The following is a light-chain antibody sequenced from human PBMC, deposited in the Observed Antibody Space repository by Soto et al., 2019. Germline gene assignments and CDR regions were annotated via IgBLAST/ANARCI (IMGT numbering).Light chain of an antibody. J-gene: IGLJ1*01. V-gene: IGLV2-14*03. CDR2: DVS. CDR3: SSYTTSSPLGV. CDR1: SSDVGGYEY. Sequence: QSVLTQPASVSGSPGQSITISCTGTSSDVGGYEYVSWYQQHPGKAPKRIIYDVSGRPSGVSNRFSGSKSGNTASLAISGLQAEDEADYYCSSYTTSSPLGVFGTGTKVTVL.